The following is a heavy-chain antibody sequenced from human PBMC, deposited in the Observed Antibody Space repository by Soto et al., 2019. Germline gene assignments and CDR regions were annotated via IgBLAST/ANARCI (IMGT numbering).Heavy chain of an antibody. CDR1: GGSISSTNW. D-gene: IGHD4-17*01. J-gene: IGHJ4*02. CDR3: ARLPVMGDYDY. Sequence: SETLSLTCAVSGGSISSTNWWSWVRQPPGKGLEWIGEIYHSGSTNYNPSLKSRVTISVDKSKNQFSLKLSSVTAADTAVYYCARLPVMGDYDYWGQGNLVTVSS. CDR2: IYHSGST. V-gene: IGHV4-4*02.